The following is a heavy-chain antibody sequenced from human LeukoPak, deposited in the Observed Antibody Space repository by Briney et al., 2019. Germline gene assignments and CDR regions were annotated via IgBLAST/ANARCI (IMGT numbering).Heavy chain of an antibody. CDR3: VSPRGFSYGYFDY. V-gene: IGHV4-39*01. Sequence: PSETLSLTCTVSGGSLSSSSAYWGWIRQPPGKGLEWIGSIYYSKNTYYNPSLKSRVTISADTSKNQFSLTLGSVSATDTAVYYCVSPRGFSYGYFDYRGQGTLVTLFS. CDR1: GGSLSSSSAY. J-gene: IGHJ4*02. D-gene: IGHD5-18*01. CDR2: IYYSKNT.